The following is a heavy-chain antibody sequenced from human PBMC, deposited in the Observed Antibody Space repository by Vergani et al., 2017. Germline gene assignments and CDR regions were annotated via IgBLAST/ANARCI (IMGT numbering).Heavy chain of an antibody. CDR2: ISSDGGST. V-gene: IGHV3-23*01. Sequence: EVQLLESGGDLVQPGGSLRLSCTASGFIFSTYAMSWVRQAPGKGLEWFSTISSDGGSTYYADSVTGRFTISRDNSKNTLSLQMNSLTAEDTAIYYCAGPQGTSAYYYGGFDYWGQGILVTVSS. J-gene: IGHJ4*02. D-gene: IGHD3-22*01. CDR3: AGPQGTSAYYYGGFDY. CDR1: GFIFSTYA.